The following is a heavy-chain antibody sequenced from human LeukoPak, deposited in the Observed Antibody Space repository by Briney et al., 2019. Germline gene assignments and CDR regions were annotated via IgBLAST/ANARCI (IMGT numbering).Heavy chain of an antibody. V-gene: IGHV3-23*01. D-gene: IGHD3-10*01. Sequence: PGETLRLSCAASGFTFSSHGMNWVRQAPGKGLEWVSGITGSGGNRYYADSVKGRFTISRDNSKNTLYLQMNSLRAEDTAVYYCAKDDAWLRFGEWSQGTLVTVSS. J-gene: IGHJ4*02. CDR1: GFTFSSHG. CDR3: AKDDAWLRFGE. CDR2: ITGSGGNR.